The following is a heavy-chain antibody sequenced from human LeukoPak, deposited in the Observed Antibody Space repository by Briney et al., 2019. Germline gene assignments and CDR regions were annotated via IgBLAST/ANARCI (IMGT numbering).Heavy chain of an antibody. J-gene: IGHJ4*02. V-gene: IGHV4-59*01. CDR1: GGSISSYY. Sequence: SETLSLTCTVSGGSISSYYWSWIRQPLGKGLEWIGYIYYSGSTNYNPSLKSRVTISVDTSKNQFSLKLSSVTAADTAVYYCARDPVAAAGTFDYWGQGTLVTVSS. D-gene: IGHD6-13*01. CDR2: IYYSGST. CDR3: ARDPVAAAGTFDY.